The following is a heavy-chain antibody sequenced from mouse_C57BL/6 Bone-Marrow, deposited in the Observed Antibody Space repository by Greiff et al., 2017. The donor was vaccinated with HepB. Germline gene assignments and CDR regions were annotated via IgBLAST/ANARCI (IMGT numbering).Heavy chain of an antibody. CDR2: IYPRSGNT. CDR3: AREDGNYPWFAY. CDR1: GYTFTSYG. V-gene: IGHV1-81*01. D-gene: IGHD2-1*01. J-gene: IGHJ3*01. Sequence: VQGVESGAELARPGASVKLSCKASGYTFTSYGISWVKQRTGQGLEWIGEIYPRSGNTYYNEKFKGKATLTADKSSSTAYMELRSLTSEDSAVYFCAREDGNYPWFAYWGQGTLVTVSA.